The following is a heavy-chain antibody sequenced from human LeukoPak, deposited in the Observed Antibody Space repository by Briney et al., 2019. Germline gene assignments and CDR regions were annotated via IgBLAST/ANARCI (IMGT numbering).Heavy chain of an antibody. CDR2: ISSSSGYI. J-gene: IGHJ4*02. CDR3: ARVAVTKNFDY. V-gene: IGHV3-21*01. CDR1: GFTFSNYS. D-gene: IGHD2-21*02. Sequence: GSLRLSCAASGFTFSNYSMNWVRQAPGKGLEWVSSISSSSGYIYYADSVKGRFTISRDNAKNSLYLQMNSLRAEDTAVYYCARVAVTKNFDYWGQGTLVTVSS.